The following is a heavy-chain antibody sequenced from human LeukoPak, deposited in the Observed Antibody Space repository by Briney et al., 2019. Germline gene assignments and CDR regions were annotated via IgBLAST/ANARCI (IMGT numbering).Heavy chain of an antibody. CDR3: AKGGAAMTEVPHGAVVTTTLDGFDI. Sequence: PGGSLRLSCTASGFSFSAFAVSWVRQAPGKGLQWVSTVSGSGGRTYYADSVKGRFTISRDNSKKTAYLQMGGLTADDTAIYYCAKGGAAMTEVPHGAVVTTTLDGFDIWGQGTRVTVSS. CDR1: GFSFSAFA. J-gene: IGHJ3*02. CDR2: VSGSGGRT. D-gene: IGHD2-21*02. V-gene: IGHV3-23*01.